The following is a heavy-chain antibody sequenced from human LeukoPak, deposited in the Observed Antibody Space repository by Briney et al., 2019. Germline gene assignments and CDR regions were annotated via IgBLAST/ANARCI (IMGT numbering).Heavy chain of an antibody. CDR1: GFTFSSYE. CDR2: ISSSGSTI. D-gene: IGHD2-15*01. CDR3: ARESTVVAAFDY. V-gene: IGHV3-48*03. Sequence: PGGPLRLSCAASGFTFSSYEMNWVRQAPGKGLEWVSYISSSGSTIYYADSVKGRFTISRDNAKNSLYLQMNSLRAEDTAVYYCARESTVVAAFDYWGQGTLVTVSS. J-gene: IGHJ4*02.